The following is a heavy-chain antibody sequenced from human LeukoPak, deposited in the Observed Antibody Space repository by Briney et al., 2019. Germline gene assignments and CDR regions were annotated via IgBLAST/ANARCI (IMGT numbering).Heavy chain of an antibody. Sequence: GGSLRLSCAVSGFTFSSYRMSWVRQAPGKGLEWVSTISGSGGSTYYADSVKGRFTISRDNSKNTLHLQMNSLRAEDTAVYYCAKSAYYDSSGFYREYYFDYWGQGTLVTVSS. CDR2: ISGSGGST. CDR3: AKSAYYDSSGFYREYYFDY. D-gene: IGHD3-22*01. V-gene: IGHV3-23*01. CDR1: GFTFSSYR. J-gene: IGHJ4*02.